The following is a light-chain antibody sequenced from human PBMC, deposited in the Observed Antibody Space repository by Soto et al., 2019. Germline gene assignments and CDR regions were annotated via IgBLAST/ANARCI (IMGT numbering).Light chain of an antibody. CDR1: SSNIGAGYD. Sequence: QSVLTQPPSVSGAPGQRVTISCTGSSSNIGAGYDVHWYQQLPGTAPKLLIYGNSNRPSGVPDRFSGSKSGTSASLAITGLQAEDEADYYCQSSDSSLSAHVFGTGTKVTVL. CDR2: GNS. CDR3: QSSDSSLSAHV. J-gene: IGLJ1*01. V-gene: IGLV1-40*01.